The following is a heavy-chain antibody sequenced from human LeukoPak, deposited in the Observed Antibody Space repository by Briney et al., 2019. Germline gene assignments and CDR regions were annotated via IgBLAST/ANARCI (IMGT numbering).Heavy chain of an antibody. CDR1: GGTFSSYA. J-gene: IGHJ4*02. CDR2: IIPIFGTA. V-gene: IGHV1-69*13. Sequence: SVKVSCKASGGTFSSYAISWVRQAPGRELEWMGGIIPIFGTANYAQKFQGRVTITADESTSTAYMELSSLRSEDTAVYYCARDEGYCSSTSCYLFDYWGQGTLVTVSS. CDR3: ARDEGYCSSTSCYLFDY. D-gene: IGHD2-2*01.